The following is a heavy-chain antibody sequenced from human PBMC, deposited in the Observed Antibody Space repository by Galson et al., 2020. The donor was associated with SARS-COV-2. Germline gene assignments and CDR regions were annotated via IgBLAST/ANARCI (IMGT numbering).Heavy chain of an antibody. D-gene: IGHD2-2*02. CDR2: ISAYRGNT. Sequence: ASVKVSCKTSGYTFTSYGIGWVRQAPGQGLEWMGWISAYRGNTNYAQNFQGRVTMTTDTSTNTAYMELRNLKSDDTAMYYCARGQTVYCGSTSCYNPFFFWGQGTLVTVSS. CDR1: GYTFTSYG. CDR3: ARGQTVYCGSTSCYNPFFF. V-gene: IGHV1-18*04. J-gene: IGHJ4*02.